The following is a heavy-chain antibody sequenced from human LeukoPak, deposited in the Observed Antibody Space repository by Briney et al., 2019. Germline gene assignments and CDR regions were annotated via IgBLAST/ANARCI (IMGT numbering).Heavy chain of an antibody. CDR1: GFIFNNYA. CDR3: AKDPYGSATYFDY. Sequence: GGSLRLSCAASGFIFNNYAMHWVRQAPGKGLEWVSTIGGSGITTFYADSVKGRFTISRDNSKNAVFLQVNSLRAEDTAVYYCAKDPYGSATYFDYWGQGILVTVSS. CDR2: IGGSGITT. J-gene: IGHJ4*02. D-gene: IGHD2-15*01. V-gene: IGHV3-23*01.